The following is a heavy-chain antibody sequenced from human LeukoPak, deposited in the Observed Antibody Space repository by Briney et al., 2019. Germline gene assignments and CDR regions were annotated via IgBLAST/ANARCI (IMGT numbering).Heavy chain of an antibody. J-gene: IGHJ6*03. Sequence: GASVKVSCKASGYTFTSYYMHWVRQAPGQGLEWMGIINPSGGSTSYAQKFQGRVTMTRDTSTSTVYMELSSLRSEDTAVYYCARAYYTIFGVVGWMDNYHYYMDVWGKGTTVTVSS. CDR2: INPSGGST. V-gene: IGHV1-46*01. CDR1: GYTFTSYY. CDR3: ARAYYTIFGVVGWMDNYHYYMDV. D-gene: IGHD3-3*01.